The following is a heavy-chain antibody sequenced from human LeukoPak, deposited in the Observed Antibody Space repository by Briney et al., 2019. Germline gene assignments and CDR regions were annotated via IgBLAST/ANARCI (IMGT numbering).Heavy chain of an antibody. Sequence: ASVKVSCKASGYTFAGYYIQWMRQAPGQGLEWLGWINPDSGGTKYAQWLQGRVTMTRDTSISTAYMDLSRLKSDDTAVYYCARLREGLYHFDYWGQGTLVTVSP. CDR1: GYTFAGYY. V-gene: IGHV1-2*02. CDR2: INPDSGGT. D-gene: IGHD3-16*02. J-gene: IGHJ4*02. CDR3: ARLREGLYHFDY.